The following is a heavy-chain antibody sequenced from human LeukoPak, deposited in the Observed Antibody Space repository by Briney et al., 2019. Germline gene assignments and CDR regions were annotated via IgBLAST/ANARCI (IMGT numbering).Heavy chain of an antibody. V-gene: IGHV3-48*03. J-gene: IGHJ3*02. CDR2: ISDSGSAK. CDR3: AREAAPVAAAQPDAVDI. Sequence: PGGSLRLSCAASGFTFNSYEMNWVRQAPGKGLEWVSYISDSGSAKYYSDSVKGRFTISRDNAKNSLYLQMNSLRPEDTAVYYCAREAAPVAAAQPDAVDIWGQGTMVTVSS. D-gene: IGHD2-15*01. CDR1: GFTFNSYE.